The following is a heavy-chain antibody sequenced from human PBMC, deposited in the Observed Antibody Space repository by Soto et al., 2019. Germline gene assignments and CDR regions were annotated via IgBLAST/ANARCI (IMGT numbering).Heavy chain of an antibody. CDR3: AKDLGDYGDYGDAFDI. CDR1: GFTFSSYA. D-gene: IGHD4-17*01. J-gene: IGHJ3*02. Sequence: GGSLRLSCAASGFTFSSYAMSWVRQAPGKGLEWVSAISGSGGSTYYADSVKGRFTISRDNSKNTLYLQMNSLRAEDTAVYYCAKDLGDYGDYGDAFDIWGQGTMVTVSS. CDR2: ISGSGGST. V-gene: IGHV3-23*01.